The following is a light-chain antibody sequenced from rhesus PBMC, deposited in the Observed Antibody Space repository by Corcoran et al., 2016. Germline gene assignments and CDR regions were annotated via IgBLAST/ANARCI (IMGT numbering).Light chain of an antibody. J-gene: IGKJ2*01. CDR3: QKYSSSPYI. CDR1: QSVSSY. CDR2: GAS. V-gene: IGKV3-53*01. Sequence: QVILTQSPATLSLSPGERATLSCRASQSVSSYLAWYQQQPGQAPRLLLYGASSRATGIPARFIGSGVWTEFNITISSLEPEDFAVYYCQKYSSSPYIFGQGTKVEIK.